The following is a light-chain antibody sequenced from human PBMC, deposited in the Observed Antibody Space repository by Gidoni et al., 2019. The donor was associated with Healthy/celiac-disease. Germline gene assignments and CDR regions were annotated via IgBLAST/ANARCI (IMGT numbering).Light chain of an antibody. CDR3: QQRSNWPKT. J-gene: IGKJ2*01. V-gene: IGKV3-11*01. CDR2: DAS. Sequence: EIVLTQSPATPSLSPGERATLSCRASQSVSSYLAWYQQKPGQAPRLLIYDASNRATGIPARFSGSGSGTDFTLTISSLEPEDFAVYYCQQRSNWPKTFXQXTKLEIK. CDR1: QSVSSY.